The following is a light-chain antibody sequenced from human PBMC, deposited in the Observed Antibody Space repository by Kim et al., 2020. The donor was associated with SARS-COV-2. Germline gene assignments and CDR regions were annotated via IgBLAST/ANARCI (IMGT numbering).Light chain of an antibody. CDR3: QQSYSTPLT. Sequence: ASVGDRVTITCRASQSISYYLNWYQQKPGKAPKVLIYAASSLQYGVPSRFSGSGSGTDFTLTIISLQPEDFATYYCQQSYSTPLTFGGGTKVDIK. CDR1: QSISYY. CDR2: AAS. J-gene: IGKJ4*01. V-gene: IGKV1-39*01.